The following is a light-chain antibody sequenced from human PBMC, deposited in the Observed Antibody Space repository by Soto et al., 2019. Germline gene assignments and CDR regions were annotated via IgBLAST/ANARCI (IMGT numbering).Light chain of an antibody. CDR3: SSFTTSSTLVV. Sequence: QSVLTQPPSVSGTPGQRVTISCSGSSSNIGSSYVYWYQQLPGTAPKLLIYRNNQWPSGVPDRFSGSKAGTSASLTISGLQTEDEADYYCSSFTTSSTLVVFGGGTKLTVL. CDR1: SSNIGSSY. CDR2: RNN. V-gene: IGLV1-47*01. J-gene: IGLJ2*01.